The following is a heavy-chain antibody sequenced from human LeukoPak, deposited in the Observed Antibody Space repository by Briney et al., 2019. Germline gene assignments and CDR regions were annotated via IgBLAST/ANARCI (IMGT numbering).Heavy chain of an antibody. J-gene: IGHJ4*02. Sequence: GGSLRLSCAASGFTFSSYGMHWVRQAPGKGLEWVPFIRYDGSNKYYADSVKGRFTISRDNSKNTLYLQMNSLRAEDTAVYYCAKDPSKYSSSWYGDYWGQGTLVTVSS. D-gene: IGHD6-13*01. CDR2: IRYDGSNK. CDR3: AKDPSKYSSSWYGDY. CDR1: GFTFSSYG. V-gene: IGHV3-30*02.